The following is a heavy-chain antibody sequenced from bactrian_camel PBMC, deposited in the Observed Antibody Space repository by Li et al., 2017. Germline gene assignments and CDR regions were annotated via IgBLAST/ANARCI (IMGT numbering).Heavy chain of an antibody. Sequence: HVQLVESGGGSVQTGGSLKLSCAAHGYTFGSCGVGWYRQAPGKEREFVSSISTDGITTYGETLMGRFTISQDSAKNILYLQMHSLKPEDTVMYYCAARSVGRCPLFEHWLGRRAYTPGGYFANWGQGTQVTVS. J-gene: IGHJ6*01. V-gene: IGHV3S55*01. CDR1: GYTFGSCG. CDR3: AARSVGRCPLFEHWLGRRAYTPGGYFAN. D-gene: IGHD1*01. CDR2: ISTDGIT.